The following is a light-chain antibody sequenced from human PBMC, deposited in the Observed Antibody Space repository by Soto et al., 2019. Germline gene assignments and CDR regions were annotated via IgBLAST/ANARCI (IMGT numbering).Light chain of an antibody. V-gene: IGLV2-14*03. CDR3: SSYTSSSTYV. Sequence: QSALTQPASVSGSPGQSITISCTGTSNDVGGYNYVSWYQQYPDKAPKVMIYDVSDRPSGVSNRFSGSKSGNTALLTISGLQAEDEADYYCSSYTSSSTYVFGTGTKLTVL. J-gene: IGLJ1*01. CDR2: DVS. CDR1: SNDVGGYNY.